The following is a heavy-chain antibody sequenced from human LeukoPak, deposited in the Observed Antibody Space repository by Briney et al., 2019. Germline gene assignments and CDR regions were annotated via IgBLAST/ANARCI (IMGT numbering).Heavy chain of an antibody. Sequence: PGTSLRLSCAASAFSFSSYGMHWVRQAPGKGLGWVALIWYDGSNRYYADSVKGRFTISRDNSKNTLYLQMNSLRAEDTAVYYCARRADDAFDIWGQGTMVTVSS. J-gene: IGHJ3*02. CDR3: ARRADDAFDI. CDR1: AFSFSSYG. V-gene: IGHV3-33*01. CDR2: IWYDGSNR.